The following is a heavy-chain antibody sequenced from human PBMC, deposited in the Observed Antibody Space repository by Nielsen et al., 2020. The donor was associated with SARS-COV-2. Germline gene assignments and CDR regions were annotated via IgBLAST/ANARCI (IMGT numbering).Heavy chain of an antibody. CDR1: GFTVSSNY. D-gene: IGHD7-27*01. Sequence: GESLKISCAATGFTVSSNYMSWVRQAAGKGLEWVSVIYTDGSASYADSMKGRFTVSRDNSKNTVYLQMNSLIAEDTAVYYCARDNWGRMDVWGQGTTVTVSS. V-gene: IGHV3-66*01. CDR3: ARDNWGRMDV. J-gene: IGHJ6*02. CDR2: IYTDGSA.